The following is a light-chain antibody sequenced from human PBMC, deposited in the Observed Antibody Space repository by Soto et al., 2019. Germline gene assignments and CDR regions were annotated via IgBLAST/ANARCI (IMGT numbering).Light chain of an antibody. CDR1: HSVGST. CDR2: DTS. J-gene: IGKJ1*01. CDR3: QHYNNWPPAWT. V-gene: IGKV3-15*01. Sequence: EIVMTQSPATLTVSPGERATLSCRASHSVGSTLAWYQQKPGQAPRLLMFDTSTRATGIPARFSGSGSGTEFTLTINSLQSEDFALYYCQHYNNWPPAWTFGQGTKVGI.